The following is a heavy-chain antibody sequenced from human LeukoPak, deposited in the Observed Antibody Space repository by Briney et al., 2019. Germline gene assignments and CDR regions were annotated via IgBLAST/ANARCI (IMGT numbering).Heavy chain of an antibody. CDR3: ASEYCSGGNCYFDY. Sequence: LGESLKISCKGSGYTFTAYWIAWVRQMPGKGLEWMGIIYPGDSDTRYSPSFQGQVTISADKSISTAYLQWSSLKASDTAIYYCASEYCSGGNCYFDYWGQGTLVTVSS. D-gene: IGHD2-15*01. V-gene: IGHV5-51*01. CDR1: GYTFTAYW. CDR2: IYPGDSDT. J-gene: IGHJ4*02.